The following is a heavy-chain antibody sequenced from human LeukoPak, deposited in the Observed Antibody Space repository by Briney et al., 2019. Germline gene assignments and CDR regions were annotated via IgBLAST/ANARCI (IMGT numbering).Heavy chain of an antibody. CDR1: GFTFSSYA. CDR2: MSGISNTK. V-gene: IGHV3-23*01. D-gene: IGHD5/OR15-5a*01. J-gene: IGHJ4*02. CDR3: ARIPSMSTWYFDY. Sequence: PGGSLRLSCAASGFTFSSYAMSWVRQAPGKGLEWVSAMSGISNTKYYADSVKGRFTISRDNSKNTLYLQMNDLRAGDTALYYCARIPSMSTWYFDYWGQGTLVTVSS.